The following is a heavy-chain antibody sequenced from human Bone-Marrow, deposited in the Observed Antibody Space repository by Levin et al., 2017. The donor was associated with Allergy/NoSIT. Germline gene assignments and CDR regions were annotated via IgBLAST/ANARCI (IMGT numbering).Heavy chain of an antibody. CDR1: GFAFSDYA. CDR3: AKDSSPYDSINWFDP. CDR2: ISGGGDYR. D-gene: IGHD3-16*01. J-gene: IGHJ5*02. V-gene: IGHV3-23*01. Sequence: GESLKISCAASGFAFSDYAMHWIRQTPGKGLEWVSTISGGGDYRYYADSVKGRFTISRDNSNNTLFLQLNTLSAEDTAIYYCAKDSSPYDSINWFDPWGQGTLVTVSS.